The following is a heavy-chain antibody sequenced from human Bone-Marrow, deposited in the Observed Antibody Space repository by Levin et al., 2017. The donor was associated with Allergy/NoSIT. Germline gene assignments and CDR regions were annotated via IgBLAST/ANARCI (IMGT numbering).Heavy chain of an antibody. J-gene: IGHJ4*02. V-gene: IGHV4-34*01. Sequence: PSETLSLTCAVYGGSFSGYYWSWIRQPPGKGLEWIGEINHSGSTNYNPSLKSRLTISVDTSKNQFSLKLSSVTAADTAVYYCASRPRSSTSCRFDYWGQGTLVTVSS. CDR1: GGSFSGYY. CDR3: ASRPRSSTSCRFDY. D-gene: IGHD2-2*01. CDR2: INHSGST.